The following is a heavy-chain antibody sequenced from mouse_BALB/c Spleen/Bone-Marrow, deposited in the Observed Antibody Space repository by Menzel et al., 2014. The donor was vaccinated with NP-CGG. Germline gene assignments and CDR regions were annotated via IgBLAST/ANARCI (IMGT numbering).Heavy chain of an antibody. Sequence: QVQLQQPGPGLVAPSQSLSITCTVSGFSLTSYGVHWVRQPPGKGLEWLGVIRAGGSTNYNSALMSRLSISKDNSKSQVFLKMNSLQTDDTAMYYCARGADDYYNAMDYWGQGTSVTVSS. CDR2: IRAGGST. CDR1: GFSLTSYG. J-gene: IGHJ4*01. CDR3: ARGADDYYNAMDY. V-gene: IGHV2-9*02. D-gene: IGHD2-12*01.